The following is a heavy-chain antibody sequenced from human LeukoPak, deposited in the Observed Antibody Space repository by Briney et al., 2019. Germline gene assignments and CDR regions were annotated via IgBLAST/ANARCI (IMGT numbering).Heavy chain of an antibody. J-gene: IGHJ4*02. CDR3: AILRISDIVVVPAAPKTDY. Sequence: PGGSLRLSCAASGFTFSSYGMHWVRQAPGKGLEWVAFIRYDGSNKYYADSVKGRFTISRDNSKNTLYLQMNSLRAEDTAVYYCAILRISDIVVVPAAPKTDYWGQGTLVTVSS. D-gene: IGHD2-2*01. V-gene: IGHV3-30*02. CDR1: GFTFSSYG. CDR2: IRYDGSNK.